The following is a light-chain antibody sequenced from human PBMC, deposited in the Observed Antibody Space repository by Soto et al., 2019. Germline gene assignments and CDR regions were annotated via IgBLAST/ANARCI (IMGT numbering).Light chain of an antibody. J-gene: IGLJ1*01. CDR2: EVS. CDR3: GEYAGRNYFV. Sequence: QSVLTQPPSSSGSPGQSFTISCTGTSSDVGDNYVSWYQQHLGKAPKLIIYEVSQRPSGVPDRFSGSKSGNTASLTVSGVSTEDEVDYCCGEYAGRNYFVFGLETKVIVL. CDR1: SSDVGDNY. V-gene: IGLV2-8*01.